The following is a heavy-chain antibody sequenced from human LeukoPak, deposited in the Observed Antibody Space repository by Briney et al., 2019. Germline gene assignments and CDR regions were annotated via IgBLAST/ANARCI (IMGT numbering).Heavy chain of an antibody. D-gene: IGHD1-1*01. V-gene: IGHV4-59*01. Sequence: SETLSLTCTVSGDSISGFYWDWIRQPPGKGLEWLGYIYYTGLTNYNPSLRTRITMSVDTSKNQFSLKLSSVTAADTAVYYCGRWNEGWDHLGQGTLVTVSS. CDR3: GRWNEGWDH. J-gene: IGHJ4*02. CDR1: GDSISGFY. CDR2: IYYTGLT.